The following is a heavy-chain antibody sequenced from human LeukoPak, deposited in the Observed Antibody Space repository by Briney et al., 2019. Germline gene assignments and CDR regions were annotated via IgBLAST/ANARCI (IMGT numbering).Heavy chain of an antibody. V-gene: IGHV3-7*01. CDR2: INPAGSET. CDR3: ARFGYVAAVDV. D-gene: IGHD2-15*01. Sequence: GGSLRLSCAASGFSFSAYLMTWVRQAPGTGLEWVANINPAGSETYYVDPVKGRFSISRDNAKNLVYLQMNSLRAEDTAVYHCARFGYVAAVDVWGQGTPVTVSS. J-gene: IGHJ4*02. CDR1: GFSFSAYL.